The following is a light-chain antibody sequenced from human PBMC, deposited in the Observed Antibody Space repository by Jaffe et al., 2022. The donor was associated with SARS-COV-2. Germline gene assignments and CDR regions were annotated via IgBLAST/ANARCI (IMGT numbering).Light chain of an antibody. V-gene: IGLV3-25*03. CDR3: QSADSSGTYYV. CDR2: KDN. J-gene: IGLJ1*01. Sequence: SYELTQPPSVSVSPGQTARITCSGDALPKQYAYWYQQKPGQAPVLVIHKDNERPAGIPERFSGSSSGATVTLTISGVQAEDEADYYCQSADSSGTYYVFGTGTKVTVL. CDR1: ALPKQY.